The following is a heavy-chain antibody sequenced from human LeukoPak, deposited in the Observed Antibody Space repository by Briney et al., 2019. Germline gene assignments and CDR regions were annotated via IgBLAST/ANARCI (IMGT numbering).Heavy chain of an antibody. Sequence: SVKVSCKASGGTFSSYAISWVRQAPGQGLEWMGGIIPIFGTANYAQKFQGRVTITADESTSTAYMELSSLRSEDTAVYYCTSHTISLARRDGYTTFDYWGQGTLVTVSS. CDR3: TSHTISLARRDGYTTFDY. D-gene: IGHD5-24*01. J-gene: IGHJ4*02. CDR1: GGTFSSYA. V-gene: IGHV1-69*01. CDR2: IIPIFGTA.